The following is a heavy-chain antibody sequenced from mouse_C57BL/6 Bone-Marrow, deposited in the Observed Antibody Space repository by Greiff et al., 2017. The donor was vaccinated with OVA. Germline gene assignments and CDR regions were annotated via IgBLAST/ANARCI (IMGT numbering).Heavy chain of an antibody. CDR3: ATYDNFDY. CDR1: GFNIKDDY. J-gene: IGHJ2*01. V-gene: IGHV14-4*01. Sequence: EVQLQQSGAELVRPGASVKLSCPASGFNIKDDYMHWVKQRPEQGLEWIGWIDPENGDTEYASKFQGKATITADTSSNTAYLQLSSLTSEDTAVYYCATYDNFDYWGQGTTLTVSS. D-gene: IGHD2-3*01. CDR2: IDPENGDT.